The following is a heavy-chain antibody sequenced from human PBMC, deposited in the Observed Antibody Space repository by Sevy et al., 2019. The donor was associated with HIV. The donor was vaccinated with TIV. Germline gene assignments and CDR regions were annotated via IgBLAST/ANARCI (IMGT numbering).Heavy chain of an antibody. CDR2: IHSDDTT. CDR3: ARGKSGYGYALNY. CDR1: GFTVNSNY. Sequence: GGSLRLSCAASGFTVNSNYMTWVRQAPGKGLEGVSVIHSDDTTYHADSVKDRFTISSDNFKNTLYRHMSSLRAEDTAVYYCARGKSGYGYALNYWGQGTLVTVSS. J-gene: IGHJ4*02. V-gene: IGHV3-66*01. D-gene: IGHD5-18*01.